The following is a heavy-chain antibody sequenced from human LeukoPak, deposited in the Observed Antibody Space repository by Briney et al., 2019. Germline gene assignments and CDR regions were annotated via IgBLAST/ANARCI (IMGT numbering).Heavy chain of an antibody. Sequence: GASVKVSCKASGGIFSSYTISWVRQAPGQGLEWMGWINPNSGGTNYAQKFQGRVTMTRDTSISTAYMELSRLRSDDTAVYYCARGDRRRVITMIVVARFLPWFDPWGQGTLVTVSS. CDR1: GGIFSSYT. V-gene: IGHV1-2*02. CDR2: INPNSGGT. J-gene: IGHJ5*02. D-gene: IGHD3-22*01. CDR3: ARGDRRRVITMIVVARFLPWFDP.